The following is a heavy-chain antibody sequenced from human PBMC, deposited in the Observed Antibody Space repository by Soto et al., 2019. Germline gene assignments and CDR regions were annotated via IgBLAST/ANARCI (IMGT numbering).Heavy chain of an antibody. Sequence: ASVKVSCKASGYSFATSGISWVRQAPGQGLEWMGWISAYNGNTNYEQKLQDRVTMTTDTSTSTAYLELRSLRSDDTAVYYCARAGHYYDSSGYATWGQGPLVTVYS. CDR2: ISAYNGNT. V-gene: IGHV1-18*01. D-gene: IGHD3-22*01. CDR1: GYSFATSG. J-gene: IGHJ4*02. CDR3: ARAGHYYDSSGYAT.